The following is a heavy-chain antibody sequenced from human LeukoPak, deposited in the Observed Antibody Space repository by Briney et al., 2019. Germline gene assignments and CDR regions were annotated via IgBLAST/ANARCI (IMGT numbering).Heavy chain of an antibody. V-gene: IGHV3-30*18. CDR2: ISYDGSNK. Sequence: GRSLRLSCAASGFTFSSYGMHWVRQAPGKGLEWVAVISYDGSNKYYADSVKGRFTISRDNSKNTLYLQMNSLRAEDTAVYCCAKDYRPYYDILTGYELIDYWGQGTLVTVSS. CDR3: AKDYRPYYDILTGYELIDY. D-gene: IGHD3-9*01. J-gene: IGHJ4*02. CDR1: GFTFSSYG.